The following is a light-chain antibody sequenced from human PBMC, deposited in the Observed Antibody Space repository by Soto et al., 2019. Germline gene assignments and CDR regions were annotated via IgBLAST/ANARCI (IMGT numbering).Light chain of an antibody. CDR1: SSDVGGYNF. J-gene: IGLJ2*01. CDR2: EVS. CDR3: SSYAGSNIVV. Sequence: QSALTQPPSASGSPGQSVTISCTGTSSDVGGYNFVSWYQQHPGNAPKLMIYEVSERPSGVPDRFSGSKSGNTASLTVSGLQAEDEADYYCSSYAGSNIVVFGGGTKLTVL. V-gene: IGLV2-8*01.